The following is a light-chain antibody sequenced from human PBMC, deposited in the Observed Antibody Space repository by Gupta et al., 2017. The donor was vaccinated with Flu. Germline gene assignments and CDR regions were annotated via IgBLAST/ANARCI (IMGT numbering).Light chain of an antibody. CDR1: SSDVGRSNY. CDR3: CSSAAGTDTKAV. Sequence: QSALTQPRPLSGSPGQSVTISCTGTSSDVGRSNYVTWYQQQPGKAPELMIYAVSKRPSGVPDRFSGSKSGNTASLTISGLQAEDEADYYCCSSAAGTDTKAVFGTGTEVTVL. CDR2: AVS. V-gene: IGLV2-11*01. J-gene: IGLJ1*01.